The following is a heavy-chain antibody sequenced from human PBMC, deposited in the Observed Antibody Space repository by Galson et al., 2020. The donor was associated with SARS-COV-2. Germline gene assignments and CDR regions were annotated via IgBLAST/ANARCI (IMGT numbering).Heavy chain of an antibody. D-gene: IGHD6-13*01. V-gene: IGHV3-30*01. CDR3: ARETDEYTSSWYDY. CDR2: ISFDGSTE. J-gene: IGHJ4*02. CDR1: GFTFSTYA. Sequence: GGSLRLSCAASGFTFSTYAMHWVRQAPGKGLEWVAIISFDGSTEYNADSVKGRFTISRDNSKNTLYLQMNSLRPEDTAVYYCARETDEYTSSWYDYWGQGTLVTVSS.